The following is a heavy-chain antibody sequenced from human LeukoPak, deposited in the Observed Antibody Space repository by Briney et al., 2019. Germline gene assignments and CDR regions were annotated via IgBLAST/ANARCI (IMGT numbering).Heavy chain of an antibody. CDR1: GYTFTSYY. Sequence: ASVKVSCKASGYTFTSYYMHWVRQAPGQGLEWMGIINPSGGSTSYAQKFQGRVTMTRDTSLNTTYMGLSSLTSEDTAIYYCARAHQLGAFDFWGQGTLVTVSS. J-gene: IGHJ3*01. CDR3: ARAHQLGAFDF. CDR2: INPSGGST. V-gene: IGHV1-46*01. D-gene: IGHD1-1*01.